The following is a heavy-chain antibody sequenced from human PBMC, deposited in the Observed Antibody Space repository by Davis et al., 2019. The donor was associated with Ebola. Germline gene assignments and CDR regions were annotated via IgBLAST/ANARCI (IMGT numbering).Heavy chain of an antibody. Sequence: SVKVSCKASGGTFSSYTISWVRQAPGQGLEWMGRIIPILGIANYAQKFQGRVTITADESTSTAYMELSSLRSEDTAMYYCARGGVGAVAWGDWFDPWGQGTLVTVSS. V-gene: IGHV1-69*02. CDR3: ARGGVGAVAWGDWFDP. J-gene: IGHJ5*02. CDR2: IIPILGIA. D-gene: IGHD6-19*01. CDR1: GGTFSSYT.